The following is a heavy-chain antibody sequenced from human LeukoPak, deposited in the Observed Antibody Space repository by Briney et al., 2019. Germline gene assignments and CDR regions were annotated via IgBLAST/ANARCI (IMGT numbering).Heavy chain of an antibody. CDR3: AKDPAYYDSSGYYPDY. Sequence: GGSLRLSCAASGFTFSSYAMSWVRQAPGTGLEWVSAISGSGGSTYYADSVKGRFTISRDNSKNTLYLQMNSLRAEDTAVYYCAKDPAYYDSSGYYPDYWGQGTLVTVSS. J-gene: IGHJ4*02. CDR2: ISGSGGST. D-gene: IGHD3-22*01. CDR1: GFTFSSYA. V-gene: IGHV3-23*01.